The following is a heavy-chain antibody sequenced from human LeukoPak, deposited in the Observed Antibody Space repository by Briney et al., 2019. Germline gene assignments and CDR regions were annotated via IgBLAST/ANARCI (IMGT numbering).Heavy chain of an antibody. J-gene: IGHJ4*02. CDR1: GFTFSDAW. D-gene: IGHD3-22*01. V-gene: IGHV3-15*01. CDR2: IKRKTDGGTT. Sequence: GGSLRLSCAASGFTFSDAWMTWVRQAPGKGLEWVGRIKRKTDGGTTDYAAPVKGRVTISRDDSKNTLYLQMNSLKTEDTAVYYCTTLYYDSSWGQGTLVTVSS. CDR3: TTLYYDSS.